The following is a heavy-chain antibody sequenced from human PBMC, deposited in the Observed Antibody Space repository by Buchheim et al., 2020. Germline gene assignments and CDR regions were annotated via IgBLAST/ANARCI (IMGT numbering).Heavy chain of an antibody. V-gene: IGHV3-21*01. CDR2: ISSSSSYI. D-gene: IGHD2-2*01. J-gene: IGHJ6*02. CDR3: ARWGYCSSTSCSNGEGNYYYYYGMDV. Sequence: EVQLVESGGGLVKPGGSLRLSCAASGFTFSSYSMNWVRQAPGKGLEWVSSISSSSSYIYYADSVKGRFTISRDNAKNSLYLQMNSLRAEDTAVYYCARWGYCSSTSCSNGEGNYYYYYGMDVWGQGTT. CDR1: GFTFSSYS.